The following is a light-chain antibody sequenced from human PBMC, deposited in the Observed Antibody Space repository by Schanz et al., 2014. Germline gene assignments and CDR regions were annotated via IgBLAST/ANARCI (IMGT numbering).Light chain of an antibody. CDR2: AAS. Sequence: EIVMTQSPATLSVSPGERATLSCRASESVSSNLAWYQQKPDQAPRLLIDAASTRATGIPDRFSGSGSGTDFTLTISRLEPEDAAVYYCQQYGALPFTFGGGTKVQI. V-gene: IGKV3D-15*01. J-gene: IGKJ4*01. CDR1: ESVSSN. CDR3: QQYGALPFT.